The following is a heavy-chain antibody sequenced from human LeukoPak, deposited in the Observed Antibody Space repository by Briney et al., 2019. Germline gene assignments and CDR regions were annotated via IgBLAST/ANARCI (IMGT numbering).Heavy chain of an antibody. D-gene: IGHD3-9*01. Sequence: GASVKVSCKASGYTFTSYDINWVRQATGQGLEWMGWMNPNSGNTGYAQKFQGRVTITRNTSISTAYMELSSLRSEDTAVYYCARAPMYYDILTGYYKYYYYYYMDVWGKGTTVTVSS. J-gene: IGHJ6*03. V-gene: IGHV1-8*03. CDR3: ARAPMYYDILTGYYKYYYYYYMDV. CDR2: MNPNSGNT. CDR1: GYTFTSYD.